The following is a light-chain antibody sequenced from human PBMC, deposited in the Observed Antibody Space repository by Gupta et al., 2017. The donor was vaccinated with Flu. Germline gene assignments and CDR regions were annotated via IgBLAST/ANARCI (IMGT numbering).Light chain of an antibody. CDR1: SNDVGGYNF. CDR2: EVN. V-gene: IGLV2-14*01. CDR3: CSYTTSYTLV. J-gene: IGLJ3*02. Sequence: QSALTQPASVSGSPGQSITISCTGTSNDVGGYNFVSWYQQHPDKGPKLLIYEVNNRPSGVLNRFSGSKSGNTASLTISGLQAEDEADYYCCSYTTSYTLVFGGGTKLTVL.